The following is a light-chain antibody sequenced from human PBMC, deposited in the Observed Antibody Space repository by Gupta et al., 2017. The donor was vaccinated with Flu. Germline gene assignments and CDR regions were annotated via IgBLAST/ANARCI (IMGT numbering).Light chain of an antibody. J-gene: IGKJ2*01. Sequence: PSTLSASVADRVSITCRASQSIRNWMVRPQPEPGKGPSLLIYMASTFESPVRERFSGSGSGSAFTLSIMRLQPDAFATYYCHGDSTEWQTFGEGTRLEI. CDR3: HGDSTEWQT. V-gene: IGKV1-5*03. CDR2: MAS. CDR1: QSIRNW.